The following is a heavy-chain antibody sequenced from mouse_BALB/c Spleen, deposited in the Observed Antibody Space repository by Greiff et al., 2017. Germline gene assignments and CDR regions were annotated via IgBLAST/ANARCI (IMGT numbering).Heavy chain of an antibody. CDR1: GFNIKDTY. J-gene: IGHJ1*01. CDR3: ARHYDYDGYFDV. V-gene: IGHV14-3*02. Sequence: VQLQQSGAELVKPGASVKLSCTASGFNIKDTYMHWVKQRPEQGLEWIGRIDPANGNTKYDPKFQGKATITADTSSNTAYLQLSSLTSEDTAVYYCARHYDYDGYFDVWGAGTTVTVSS. D-gene: IGHD2-4*01. CDR2: IDPANGNT.